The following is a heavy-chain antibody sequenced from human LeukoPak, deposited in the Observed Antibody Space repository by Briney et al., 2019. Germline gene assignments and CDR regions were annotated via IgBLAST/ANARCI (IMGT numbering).Heavy chain of an antibody. CDR1: GGSFSGYY. CDR3: ARAYYDFWSGYYTGFDY. V-gene: IGHV4-34*01. CDR2: INHSGST. D-gene: IGHD3-3*01. Sequence: KPSETLSLTCAVYGGSFSGYYWSWIRQPPGKGLEGIGEINHSGSTNYNPSLKSRVTISVDTSKNQFSLKLSSVTAADTAVYYCARAYYDFWSGYYTGFDYWGQGTLVTVSS. J-gene: IGHJ4*02.